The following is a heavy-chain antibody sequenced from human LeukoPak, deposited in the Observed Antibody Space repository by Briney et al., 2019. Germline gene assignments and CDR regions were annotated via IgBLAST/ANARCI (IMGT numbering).Heavy chain of an antibody. J-gene: IGHJ3*02. CDR1: GFTFSSYA. Sequence: PGRSLRLSCAASGFTFSSYAMHWVRQAPGKGLEWVAVISYDGSNKYYADSVKGRFTISRDNSKDTLYLQMNSLRAEDTAVYYCARGSWVGARSHGLHGAFDIWGQGTMVTVSS. V-gene: IGHV3-30-3*01. CDR2: ISYDGSNK. D-gene: IGHD1-26*01. CDR3: ARGSWVGARSHGLHGAFDI.